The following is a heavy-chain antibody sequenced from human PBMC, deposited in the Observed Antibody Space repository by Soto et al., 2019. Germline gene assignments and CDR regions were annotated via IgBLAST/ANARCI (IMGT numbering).Heavy chain of an antibody. CDR3: ARVEWGYSSSWYDFDY. CDR1: GYTFTSYY. Sequence: QVQLVQSGAEVKKPGASVKVSCKASGYTFTSYYMHWVRQAPGQGLEWMGIINPSGGSTSYAQKFQGRVTMTRDTSTSTVYMERSSLRSEDTAVYYCARVEWGYSSSWYDFDYWGQGTLVTVSS. J-gene: IGHJ4*02. D-gene: IGHD6-13*01. CDR2: INPSGGST. V-gene: IGHV1-46*01.